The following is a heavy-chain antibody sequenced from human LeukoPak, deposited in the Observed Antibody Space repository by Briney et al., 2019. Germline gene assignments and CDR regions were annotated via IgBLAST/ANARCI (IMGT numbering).Heavy chain of an antibody. J-gene: IGHJ4*02. CDR2: INPSGGRT. CDR3: ARDSDTSGYYPLVDY. D-gene: IGHD3-22*01. Sequence: GASVKVSCKASGYTFTSYYMHWVRQAPGQGLEWMGIINPSGGRTTYAQKIQGRVTMPRDTSTSTVYMELSGLRSEDTAVYYCARDSDTSGYYPLVDYWGQGTLVTVSS. CDR1: GYTFTSYY. V-gene: IGHV1-46*01.